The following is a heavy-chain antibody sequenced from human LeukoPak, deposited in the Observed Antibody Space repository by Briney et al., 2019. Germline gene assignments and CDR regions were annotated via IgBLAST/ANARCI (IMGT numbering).Heavy chain of an antibody. CDR2: INPNSGGT. J-gene: IGHJ4*02. Sequence: ASVKVSCKASGYTFTGYYMHWVRQAPGQGLEWRGWINPNSGGTNYAQKFQGRVTMTRDTSISTAYMELSRLRSDDTAVYYCARPYASCSGGSCYSGFDYWGQGTLVTVSS. CDR3: ARPYASCSGGSCYSGFDY. CDR1: GYTFTGYY. D-gene: IGHD2-15*01. V-gene: IGHV1-2*02.